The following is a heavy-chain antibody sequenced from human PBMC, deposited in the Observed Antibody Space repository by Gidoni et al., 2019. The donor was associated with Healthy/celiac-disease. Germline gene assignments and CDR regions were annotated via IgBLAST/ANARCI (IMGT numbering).Heavy chain of an antibody. V-gene: IGHV3-11*01. D-gene: IGHD2-2*01. Sequence: QVQLVESGGGLVKPGGSLRLSCAAYGFTFRDYYMSWIRQAPGKGLGWVSYISSSGSTIYYADSVKGRFTISRDNAKNSLYLQMNSLRAEDTAVYYCARDARPVVPAATNWFDPWGQGTLVTVSS. CDR2: ISSSGSTI. J-gene: IGHJ5*02. CDR3: ARDARPVVPAATNWFDP. CDR1: GFTFRDYY.